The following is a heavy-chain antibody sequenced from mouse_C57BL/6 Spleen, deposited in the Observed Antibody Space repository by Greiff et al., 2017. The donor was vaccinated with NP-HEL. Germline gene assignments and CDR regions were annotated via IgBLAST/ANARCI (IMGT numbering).Heavy chain of an antibody. CDR1: GFTFSDYG. J-gene: IGHJ2*01. V-gene: IGHV5-17*01. D-gene: IGHD1-1*01. CDR3: ARSDGRSSFDY. Sequence: EVMLVESGGGLVKPGGSLKLSCAASGFTFSDYGMHWVRQAPEKGLEWVAYISSGSSAIYYADTVKGRFTISRDNAKNTLFLQRTSLRSEDTAMYDGARSDGRSSFDYWGQGTTRTVSS. CDR2: ISSGSSAI.